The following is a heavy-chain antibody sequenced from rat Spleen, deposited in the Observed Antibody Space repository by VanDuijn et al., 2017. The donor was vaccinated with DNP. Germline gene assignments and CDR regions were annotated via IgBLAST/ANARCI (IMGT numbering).Heavy chain of an antibody. CDR2: ISSGVGVT. CDR1: GFTFSNYY. Sequence: EVQLVESGGGLVQPGRSMKLSCAASGFTFSNYYMAWVRQAPTKGLEWVASISSGVGVTYYRDSVKGRFTISRNNAKNTLNLQMDSLRSEDTATYYCARPNYGSPYYFDYWGQGIMVTVSS. J-gene: IGHJ2*01. V-gene: IGHV5-25*01. CDR3: ARPNYGSPYYFDY. D-gene: IGHD1-8*01.